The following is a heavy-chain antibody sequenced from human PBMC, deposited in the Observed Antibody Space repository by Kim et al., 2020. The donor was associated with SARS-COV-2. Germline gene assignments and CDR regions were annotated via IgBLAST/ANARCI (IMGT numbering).Heavy chain of an antibody. Sequence: SETLSLTCTVSGGPIRSYYWSWVRQPPGKGLEWIGYIYYNGNTNYNPSLKSRVIISLDTPKNQFSLRLSSVTAADTAVYYCARGSGYDTWGGVFDIWGQGTMLTVSS. V-gene: IGHV4-59*01. D-gene: IGHD5-12*01. CDR3: ARGSGYDTWGGVFDI. J-gene: IGHJ3*02. CDR2: IYYNGNT. CDR1: GGPIRSYY.